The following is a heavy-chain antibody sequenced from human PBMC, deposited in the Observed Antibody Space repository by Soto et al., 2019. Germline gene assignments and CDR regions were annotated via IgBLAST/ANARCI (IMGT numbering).Heavy chain of an antibody. Sequence: SETLSLTCTVSGGSISSYYWSWVRQPPGKGLEWIGYIYYSGSTNYNPSLKSRVTISVDTSKNQFSLKLSSVTAADTAVYYCARVPYYGSGSYPKYYYYYGMDVWGQGTTVTVSS. V-gene: IGHV4-59*01. CDR2: IYYSGST. J-gene: IGHJ6*02. CDR3: ARVPYYGSGSYPKYYYYYGMDV. D-gene: IGHD3-10*01. CDR1: GGSISSYY.